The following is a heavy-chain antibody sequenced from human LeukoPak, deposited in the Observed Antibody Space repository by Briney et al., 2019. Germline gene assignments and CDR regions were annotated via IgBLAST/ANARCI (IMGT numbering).Heavy chain of an antibody. CDR3: ATEGPGEGYNFNY. CDR1: GYTFTSYG. J-gene: IGHJ4*02. V-gene: IGHV1-18*01. CDR2: ISTYNGNT. D-gene: IGHD5-24*01. Sequence: GASVKVSCKASGYTFTSYGISWVRQAPGQGLEWMGWISTYNGNTNYAQKLHGRVTMTTDTSTSTAYMDLRSLRSEDTAVYYCATEGPGEGYNFNYWGQGTLVTVSS.